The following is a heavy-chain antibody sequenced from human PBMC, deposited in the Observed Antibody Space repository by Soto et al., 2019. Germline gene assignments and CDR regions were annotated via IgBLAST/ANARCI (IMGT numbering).Heavy chain of an antibody. CDR1: GFTFSSYW. CDR2: IKQDGSEK. Sequence: EVQLVESGGGLVQPGGSLRLSCAASGFTFSSYWMSWVRQAPGKGLEWVANIKQDGSEKYYVDSVKGRFTISRDNAKNSLYLQMNSLRAEDTAVYYCARGWDNCSGGSCYYFDYWGQGTLVTVSS. D-gene: IGHD2-15*01. V-gene: IGHV3-7*03. J-gene: IGHJ4*02. CDR3: ARGWDNCSGGSCYYFDY.